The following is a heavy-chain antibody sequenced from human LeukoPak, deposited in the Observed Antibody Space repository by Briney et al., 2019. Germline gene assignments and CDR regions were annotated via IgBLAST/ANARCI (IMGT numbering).Heavy chain of an antibody. J-gene: IGHJ1*01. CDR2: IKTDGSEK. CDR1: GFTFSNYW. CDR3: ATYSSLNRREFQY. Sequence: RGSLRLSCEGSGFTFSNYWMGWVRQAPGKGLQWVANIKTDGSEKYYVDSVKGRFTISRDNAKNSLYLQMNSLRAEDTAVYYCATYSSLNRREFQYWGQGTLLTVSS. D-gene: IGHD3-22*01. V-gene: IGHV3-7*01.